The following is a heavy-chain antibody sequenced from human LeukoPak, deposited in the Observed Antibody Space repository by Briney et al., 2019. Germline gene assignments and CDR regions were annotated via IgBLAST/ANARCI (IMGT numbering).Heavy chain of an antibody. CDR3: ARDTYGSPWYFDL. D-gene: IGHD4-17*01. J-gene: IGHJ2*01. CDR1: GGSISRYY. Sequence: ALETLSLTCTVSGGSISRYYWSWIRQPPGKGLEWIGHIHYSGSTNYNPSLKSRVTISVDTSKNQFSLKLSSVTAADTAVFYCARDTYGSPWYFDLWGRGTLVTVSS. CDR2: IHYSGST. V-gene: IGHV4-59*01.